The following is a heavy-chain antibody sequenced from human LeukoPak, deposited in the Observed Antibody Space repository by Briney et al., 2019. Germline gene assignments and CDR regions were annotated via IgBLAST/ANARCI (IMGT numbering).Heavy chain of an antibody. J-gene: IGHJ4*02. CDR2: IKQDGSEK. D-gene: IGHD4-17*01. V-gene: IGHV3-7*05. CDR3: ARADGDYVFDY. CDR1: GFTFSNYR. Sequence: GGSLRLSCAASGFTFSNYRMSWVRQAPGKGLEWVANIKQDGSEKYCVDSVKGRFTISRDNAKNSLFLQMNRLRAEDTAVYYCARADGDYVFDYWGQGTLVTVSS.